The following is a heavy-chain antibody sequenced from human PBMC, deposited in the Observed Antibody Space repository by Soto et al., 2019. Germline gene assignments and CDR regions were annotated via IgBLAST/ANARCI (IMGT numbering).Heavy chain of an antibody. CDR1: GGSIGGYY. J-gene: IGHJ4*02. V-gene: IGHV4-4*07. CDR3: AREPLAHSYFDL. Sequence: SETLSLTCTVSGGSIGGYYWSWIRQPAGKGLEWIGRMYNSERTNYNPSLKSRVTMSMDTSKNQFSMRLTSVTAADTAVYFCAREPLAHSYFDLWGQGTLGTVS. CDR2: MYNSERT.